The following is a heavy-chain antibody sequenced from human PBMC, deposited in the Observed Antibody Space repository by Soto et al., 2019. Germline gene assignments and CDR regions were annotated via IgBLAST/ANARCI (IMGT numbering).Heavy chain of an antibody. CDR1: GFTFSSYG. V-gene: IGHV3-30*18. J-gene: IGHJ4*02. CDR2: ISYDGSNK. CDR3: AKDTLRNRIAAAGYFDY. D-gene: IGHD6-13*01. Sequence: SLRLSCAASGFTFSSYGMHWVRQAPGKGLEWVAVISYDGSNKYYADSVKGRFTISRDNSKNTLYLQMNSLRAEDTAVYYCAKDTLRNRIAAAGYFDYWGQGTLVTVSS.